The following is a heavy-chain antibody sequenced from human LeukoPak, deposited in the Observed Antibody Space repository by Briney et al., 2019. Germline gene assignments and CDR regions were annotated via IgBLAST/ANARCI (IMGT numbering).Heavy chain of an antibody. CDR2: ISSSSSYI. J-gene: IGHJ6*02. CDR1: GSTFSSYS. V-gene: IGHV3-21*01. D-gene: IGHD6-19*01. CDR3: ARDYSGWYGHYYYGMDV. Sequence: GGSLRLSCAASGSTFSSYSMNWVRQAPGKGLEWVSSISSSSSYIYYADSVKGRFTISRDNAKNSLYLQMNSLRAEDTAVYYCARDYSGWYGHYYYGMDVWGQGTTVTVSS.